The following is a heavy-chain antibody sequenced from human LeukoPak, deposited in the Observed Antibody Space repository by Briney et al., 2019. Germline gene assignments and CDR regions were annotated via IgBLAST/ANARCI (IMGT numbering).Heavy chain of an antibody. CDR1: GFTFSDYA. J-gene: IGHJ4*02. CDR2: FSDNGGYT. V-gene: IGHV3-23*01. Sequence: PGGSLRLSCRASGFTFSDYAMSWVRQAPGKGLEGVSGFSDNGGYTYYADSVKGRFTISRDNSKNTLFMQMNSLRAEDTAIYYCAKFRNPGADCIDTSCYGGFDSWGQGTLVTVSS. CDR3: AKFRNPGADCIDTSCYGGFDS. D-gene: IGHD2-2*01.